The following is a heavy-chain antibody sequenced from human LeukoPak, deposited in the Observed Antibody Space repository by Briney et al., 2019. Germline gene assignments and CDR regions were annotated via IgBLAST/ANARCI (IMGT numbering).Heavy chain of an antibody. V-gene: IGHV4-59*01. CDR3: ARMGDEGYFDY. J-gene: IGHJ4*02. CDR1: GGSSSSYY. D-gene: IGHD2-21*01. Sequence: SETLSLTCTVSGGSSSSYYWSWIRQPPGKGLEWIGYIYYSGSTNYNPSLKSRVTISVDTSKNQFSLKLSSVTAADTAVYYCARMGDEGYFDYWGQGTLVTVSS. CDR2: IYYSGST.